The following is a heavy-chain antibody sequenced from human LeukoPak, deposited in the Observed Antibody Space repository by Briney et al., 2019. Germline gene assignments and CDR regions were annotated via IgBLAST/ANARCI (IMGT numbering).Heavy chain of an antibody. Sequence: SETLSLTCAVYGGSFSGYYWSWIRQPPGKGLEWIGEIDHSGSTNYNPSLKSRVTISVDASKNQFSLKLSSVTAADTAVYYCARGLVDTAMVRAFDIWGQGTMVTVSS. V-gene: IGHV4-34*01. D-gene: IGHD5-18*01. CDR3: ARGLVDTAMVRAFDI. CDR1: GGSFSGYY. CDR2: IDHSGST. J-gene: IGHJ3*02.